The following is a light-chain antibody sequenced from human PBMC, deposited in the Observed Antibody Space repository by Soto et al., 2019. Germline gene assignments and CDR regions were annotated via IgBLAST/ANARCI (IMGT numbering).Light chain of an antibody. V-gene: IGLV2-14*01. Sequence: QSALTQPASVSGSPGQSITISCTGTISDVGAYNYVPWYQHHPGKAPKLMIFAVSNRPSGISNRFSGSKSGNTASLTIPGLQAEDEADYYCSSYTSGTTPDVFGTGTKVTVL. CDR2: AVS. CDR3: SSYTSGTTPDV. CDR1: ISDVGAYNY. J-gene: IGLJ1*01.